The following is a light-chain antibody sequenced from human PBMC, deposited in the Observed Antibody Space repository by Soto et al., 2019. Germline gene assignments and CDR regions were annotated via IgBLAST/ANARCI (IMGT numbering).Light chain of an antibody. CDR3: QHYNRYSQA. CDR2: KAS. CDR1: QTISSW. Sequence: DIQMTQSPSTLSGSVGDRVTLTCRASQTISSWLAWYQQKPGQAPKLLIYKASTLKSGVPSRFSGSGSGTVFTLTSSSRHPDDFATYYCQHYNRYSQAFGRGTKVELK. V-gene: IGKV1-5*03. J-gene: IGKJ1*01.